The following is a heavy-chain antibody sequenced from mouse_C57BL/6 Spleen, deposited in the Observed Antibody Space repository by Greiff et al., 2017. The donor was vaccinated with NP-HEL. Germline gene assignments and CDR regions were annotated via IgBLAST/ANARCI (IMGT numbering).Heavy chain of an antibody. J-gene: IGHJ3*01. CDR3: ATPVVATPAWFAY. CDR2: ISSGGSYT. Sequence: EVKVVESGGDLVKPGGSLKLSCAASGFTFSSYGMSWVRQTPDKRLEWVATISSGGSYTYYPDSVKGRFTISRDNAKNTLYLQMSSLKSEDTAMYYCATPVVATPAWFAYWGQGTLVTVSA. D-gene: IGHD1-1*01. V-gene: IGHV5-6*01. CDR1: GFTFSSYG.